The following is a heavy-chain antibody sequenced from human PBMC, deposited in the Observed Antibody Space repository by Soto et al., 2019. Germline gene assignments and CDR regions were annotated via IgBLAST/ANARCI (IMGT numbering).Heavy chain of an antibody. CDR3: ARQPFDFWSGYMPVGSYYHYYYGMDV. D-gene: IGHD3-3*01. CDR2: IYYSGST. CDR1: GGSISSSSYY. Sequence: QLQLQESGPGLVKPSETLSLTCTVSGGSISSSSYYWGWIRQPPGKGLEWIGSIYYSGSTYYNPSLKSRVTISVDTSKNQFSLKLSSVTAADTAVYYCARQPFDFWSGYMPVGSYYHYYYGMDVWGQGTTVTVSS. J-gene: IGHJ6*02. V-gene: IGHV4-39*01.